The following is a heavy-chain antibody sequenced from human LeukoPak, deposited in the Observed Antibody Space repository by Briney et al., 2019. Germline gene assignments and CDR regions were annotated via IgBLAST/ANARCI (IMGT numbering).Heavy chain of an antibody. CDR2: ISHDGSNK. D-gene: IGHD3-10*01. J-gene: IGHJ4*02. CDR3: ARQGSGLDY. V-gene: IGHV3-30*03. CDR1: GFTFSNYI. Sequence: PGRSLRLSCAASGFTFSNYIMRWVRQAPGKGLEWVAVISHDGSNKHYADSVKGRFTISRDNSKSTLYLQMNSLRAEDTAVYYCARQGSGLDYWGQGTLVTVSS.